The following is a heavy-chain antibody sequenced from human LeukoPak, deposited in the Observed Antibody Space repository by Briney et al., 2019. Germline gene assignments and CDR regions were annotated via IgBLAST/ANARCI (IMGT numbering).Heavy chain of an antibody. CDR1: GGTFSSYA. CDR3: ARASTMVRGVIEYYFDY. Sequence: SVKVSCKASGGTFSSYAISWVRQAPGQGLEWMGGIIPIFGTANYAQKFQGRVTITADESTSTAYMELSSPRSEDTAVYYCARASTMVRGVIEYYFDYWGQGTLVTVSS. CDR2: IIPIFGTA. V-gene: IGHV1-69*13. D-gene: IGHD3-10*01. J-gene: IGHJ4*02.